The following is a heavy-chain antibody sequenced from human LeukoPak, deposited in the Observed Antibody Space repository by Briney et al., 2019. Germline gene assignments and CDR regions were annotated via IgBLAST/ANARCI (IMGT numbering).Heavy chain of an antibody. J-gene: IGHJ4*02. CDR2: ISSRDGTI. Sequence: GSLRLSCGVAGFTLSDYYISWIRQAPGKGLEWVSDISSRDGTIHFADSVKGRFTMSWDNAENSLHLQMNSLRTDDTAVYYCARETVAGTFDYWGQGTLVTVSS. CDR1: GFTLSDYY. V-gene: IGHV3-11*01. CDR3: ARETVAGTFDY. D-gene: IGHD6-19*01.